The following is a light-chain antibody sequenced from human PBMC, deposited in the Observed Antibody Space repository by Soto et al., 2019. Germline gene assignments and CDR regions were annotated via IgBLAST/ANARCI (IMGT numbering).Light chain of an antibody. CDR1: QSISSW. Sequence: DIQMAQAPSTLSASVGDRVTITCRASQSISSWLDWYQQKPGKAPKLLIYKASSLESGVPSRFSGSGSGTEFTLTISSLQPDDFATYYCQQYNSYSWTFGQGTKVDIK. CDR3: QQYNSYSWT. J-gene: IGKJ1*01. CDR2: KAS. V-gene: IGKV1-5*03.